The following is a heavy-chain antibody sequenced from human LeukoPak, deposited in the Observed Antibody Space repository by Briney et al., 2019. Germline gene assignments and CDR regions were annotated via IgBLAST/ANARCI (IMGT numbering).Heavy chain of an antibody. V-gene: IGHV5-51*01. CDR1: GYSFTSYW. J-gene: IGHJ4*02. CDR3: AARRAVGSSSWYYFDH. Sequence: GESLKISCKGPGYSFTSYWIGWVRQMPGKGLEWMGIIYPGDSDTRYSPSFQGQVTISADKSISTAYLQWSSLKASDTAMYYCAARRAVGSSSWYYFDHWGQGTLVTVSS. D-gene: IGHD6-13*01. CDR2: IYPGDSDT.